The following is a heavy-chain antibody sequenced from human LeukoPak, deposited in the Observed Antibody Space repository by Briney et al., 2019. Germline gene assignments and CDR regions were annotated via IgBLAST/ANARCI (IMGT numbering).Heavy chain of an antibody. D-gene: IGHD3-22*01. CDR3: ARGLSPDSSGYYFAAFYFDY. V-gene: IGHV3-53*01. J-gene: IGHJ4*02. CDR2: IYGGGST. CDR1: GFTVSTIY. Sequence: GGSLRLSCAASGFTVSTIYMTWVRQAPGKGLEWVSLIYGGGSTYYADSVKGRFTISRDNSKNTLYLQVNSLRAEDTALYYCARGLSPDSSGYYFAAFYFDYWGQGTLVTVSS.